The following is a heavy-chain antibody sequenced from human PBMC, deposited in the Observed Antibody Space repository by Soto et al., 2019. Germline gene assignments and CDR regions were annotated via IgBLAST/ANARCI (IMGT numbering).Heavy chain of an antibody. CDR2: VIPMVGMS. CDR1: GGTFNFYS. J-gene: IGHJ4*02. CDR3: ATNYGSGSAHFDY. V-gene: IGHV1-69*02. Sequence: QVQLVQSGAEVKKPGSSLKVSCTASGGTFNFYSISWVRQAPGQGLEWVGRVIPMVGMSEYAQKFQGRVTITADKSTSTAYRNLRSLRSEDTAVYYCATNYGSGSAHFDYWGQGTLVTVSS. D-gene: IGHD3-10*01.